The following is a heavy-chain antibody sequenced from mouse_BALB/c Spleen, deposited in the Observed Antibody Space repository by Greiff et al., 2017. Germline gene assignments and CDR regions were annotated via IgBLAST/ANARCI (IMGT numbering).Heavy chain of an antibody. CDR2: IYPGSGNT. Sequence: QVHVKQSGPELVKPGASVKISCKASGYTFTDYYLNWVKQKPGQGLEWIGWIYPGSGNTKYNEKFKGKATLTVDTSSSTAYMQLSSLTSEDTAVYFCSREGNYFDYWGQGTTLTVSS. J-gene: IGHJ2*01. CDR1: GYTFTDYY. V-gene: IGHV1-84*02. CDR3: SREGNYFDY.